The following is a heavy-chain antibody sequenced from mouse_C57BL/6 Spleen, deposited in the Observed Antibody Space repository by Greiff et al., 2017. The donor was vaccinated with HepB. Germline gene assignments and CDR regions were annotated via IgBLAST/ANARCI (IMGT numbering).Heavy chain of an antibody. Sequence: EVQLQQSGGDLVKPGGSLKLSCAASGFTFSSYGMSWVRQTPDKRLEWVATISSGGSYTYYPDSVKGRFTISRDNAKNTLYLQMSSLKSEDTAMYYCARHYYGSSLAWFAYWGQGTLVTVSA. D-gene: IGHD1-1*01. CDR3: ARHYYGSSLAWFAY. CDR1: GFTFSSYG. J-gene: IGHJ3*01. CDR2: ISSGGSYT. V-gene: IGHV5-6*01.